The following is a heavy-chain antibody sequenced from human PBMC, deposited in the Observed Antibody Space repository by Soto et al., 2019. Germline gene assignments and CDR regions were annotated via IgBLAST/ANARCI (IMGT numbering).Heavy chain of an antibody. J-gene: IGHJ4*02. V-gene: IGHV1-18*01. CDR2: ISAYNSNT. CDR3: ARIYCTNGVCYIDY. D-gene: IGHD2-8*01. CDR1: GYTFTSYG. Sequence: ASVKVSCKASGYTFTSYGISWVRQAPGQGLEWMGWISAYNSNTNYAQKLQGRVTMTTDTSTSTAYMELRSLSSVTAADTAVYYCARIYCTNGVCYIDYWGQGTLVTVSS.